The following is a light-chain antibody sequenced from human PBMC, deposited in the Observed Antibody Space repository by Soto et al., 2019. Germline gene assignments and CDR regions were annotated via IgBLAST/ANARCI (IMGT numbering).Light chain of an antibody. Sequence: QSVLTQPASVSGSPGQSITISCTGTNSDVGRHNFVSWYQQYPGKAPKLLIYEASKRPSGLSNRFSGSKSGNTASLTISGLQAEDEADYYCCSLTNGATWVFGGGTQLTVL. CDR2: EAS. J-gene: IGLJ3*02. CDR1: NSDVGRHNF. V-gene: IGLV2-23*01. CDR3: CSLTNGATWV.